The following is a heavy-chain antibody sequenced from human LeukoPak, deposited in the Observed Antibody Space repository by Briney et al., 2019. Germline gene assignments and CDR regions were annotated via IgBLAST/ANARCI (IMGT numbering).Heavy chain of an antibody. CDR2: IYYSGST. CDR3: ARLSGYSSGWYPQNWFDP. D-gene: IGHD6-19*01. V-gene: IGHV4-59*08. J-gene: IGHJ5*02. Sequence: SETLSLTCTVSGGSISSYYWSWIRQPPGKGLEWIGYIYYSGSTNYNPSLKSRVTISVDTSKNQFSLKLSSVTAADTAVYYCARLSGYSSGWYPQNWFDPWGQGTLVTVSS. CDR1: GGSISSYY.